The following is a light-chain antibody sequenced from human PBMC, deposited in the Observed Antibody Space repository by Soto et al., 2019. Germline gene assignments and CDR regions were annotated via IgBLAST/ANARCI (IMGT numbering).Light chain of an antibody. Sequence: EIGLTPSPGTLSFSPGERATLSCRASQSVSSSYLAWYQQKPGQAPRLLIYGASSRATGIPDRFSGSGSGTDFTLTISRLEPEDFAVYYCQQYGSSPPITFGQGTRLEIK. V-gene: IGKV3-20*01. CDR1: QSVSSSY. J-gene: IGKJ5*01. CDR3: QQYGSSPPIT. CDR2: GAS.